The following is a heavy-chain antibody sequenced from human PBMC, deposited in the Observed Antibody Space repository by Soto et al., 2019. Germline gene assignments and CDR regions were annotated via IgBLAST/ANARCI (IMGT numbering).Heavy chain of an antibody. Sequence: GGSLSLSCEASGFTFSSYGMLWVRQAPGKGLEWVAVIWYDGSNKYYADSVKGRFSISRDNSKNALYLQMNSLKAEDTAVYYCARDVIDNSGYYDFGYWGQGTLVTVSS. CDR2: IWYDGSNK. D-gene: IGHD3-22*01. V-gene: IGHV3-33*01. CDR1: GFTFSSYG. CDR3: ARDVIDNSGYYDFGY. J-gene: IGHJ4*02.